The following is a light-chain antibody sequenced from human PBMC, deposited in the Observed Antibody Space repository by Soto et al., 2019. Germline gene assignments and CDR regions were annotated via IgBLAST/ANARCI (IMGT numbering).Light chain of an antibody. CDR1: QSISSY. CDR3: HQSFGIPAT. Sequence: DIQMPQSPSSLSASVGDRVTITCRASQSISSYLNWYQQRPGKGPKLLIYAASSLQSGVSSRFSGGGSGTDFTLTISSLQPEDSATYYCHQSFGIPATFGQGTRLE. V-gene: IGKV1-39*01. J-gene: IGKJ2*01. CDR2: AAS.